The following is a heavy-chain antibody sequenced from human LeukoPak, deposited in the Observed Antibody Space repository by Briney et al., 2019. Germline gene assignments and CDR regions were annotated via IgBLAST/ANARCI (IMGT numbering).Heavy chain of an antibody. CDR3: ARSTVVPAAAIDY. D-gene: IGHD2-2*01. CDR2: IYTNGGT. CDR1: GGSMSNYH. J-gene: IGHJ4*02. Sequence: SETLSLTCTVSGGSMSNYHWTWVRLPAGEGLEWIGRIYTNGGTNYNPSLKSRVSMSIDTSKNQFSLKLTSVTAAGTAVYYCARSTVVPAAAIDYWGQGTLVTVSS. V-gene: IGHV4-4*07.